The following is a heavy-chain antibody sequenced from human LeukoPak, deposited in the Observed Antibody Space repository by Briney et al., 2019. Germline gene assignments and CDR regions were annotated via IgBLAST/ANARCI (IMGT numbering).Heavy chain of an antibody. D-gene: IGHD3-22*01. CDR3: ARVADYYDSSGYSSYFGY. J-gene: IGHJ4*02. CDR2: ISAYNGNT. V-gene: IGHV1-18*01. Sequence: GASVKVSCKASGYTFTSYGISWVRQAPGQGLEWMGWISAYNGNTNYAQKLQGRVTMTTDTSTSTAYMELRSLRSDDTAVYYCARVADYYDSSGYSSYFGYWGQGTLVTVSS. CDR1: GYTFTSYG.